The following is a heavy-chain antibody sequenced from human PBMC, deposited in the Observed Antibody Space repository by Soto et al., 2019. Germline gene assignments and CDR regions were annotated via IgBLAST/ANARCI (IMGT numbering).Heavy chain of an antibody. V-gene: IGHV4-4*09. D-gene: IGHD3-10*01. CDR1: GASISPYY. J-gene: IGHJ6*02. CDR2: IYNSGST. CDR3: ARRAQITMVRGVKNYYGMDV. Sequence: SETLSLTCTVSGASISPYYWSWIRQPPGKGLEWIGYIYNSGSTYYNPSLKSRVTISVDTSKNQFSLKLSSVTAADTAVYYCARRAQITMVRGVKNYYGMDVWGQGTTVTV.